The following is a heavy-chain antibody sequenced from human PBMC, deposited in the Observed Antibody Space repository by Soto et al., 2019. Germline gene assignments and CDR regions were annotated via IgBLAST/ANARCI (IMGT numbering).Heavy chain of an antibody. D-gene: IGHD6-19*01. V-gene: IGHV4-34*01. Sequence: SETLSLTCAVYGGSFSGYYWCWIRQPPGKGLEWIGEINHSGSTNYNPSLKSRVTISVDTSKNQFSLKLSSVTAADTAVYYCARVGVRRAVSLLDYYYGMDVWGQGTTVT. J-gene: IGHJ6*02. CDR2: INHSGST. CDR1: GGSFSGYY. CDR3: ARVGVRRAVSLLDYYYGMDV.